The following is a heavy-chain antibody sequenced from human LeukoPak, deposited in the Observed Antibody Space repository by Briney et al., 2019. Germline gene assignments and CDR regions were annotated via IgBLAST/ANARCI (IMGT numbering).Heavy chain of an antibody. D-gene: IGHD6-19*01. J-gene: IGHJ4*02. CDR2: IYSGGST. V-gene: IGHV3-66*01. CDR1: GFTFSSYA. Sequence: GGSLRLSCAASGFTFSSYAMHWVRQAPGKELEWVSVIYSGGSTCYADSVKGRFTISRDNSKNMLYLQMNSLRAEDTAVYYCARSAVAPQIFDYWGQGTLVTVSS. CDR3: ARSAVAPQIFDY.